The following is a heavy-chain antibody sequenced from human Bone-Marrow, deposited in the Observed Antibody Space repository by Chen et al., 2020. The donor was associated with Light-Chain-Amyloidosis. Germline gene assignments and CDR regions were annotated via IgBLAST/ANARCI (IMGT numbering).Heavy chain of an antibody. V-gene: IGHV3-30*02. CDR1: GFPFRSDG. D-gene: IGHD6-6*01. CDR2: IRYDGSNK. J-gene: IGHJ6*03. Sequence: QVQLVESGGGVVQPGGYLRLSGAASGFPFRSDGIHWVRQAPGKGLELVAFIRYDGSNKYYADSVKGRFTISRDNSKNTLYLQMNSLRAEDTAVYYCAKSDRPPSLYYYYYYMDVWGKGTTVTVSS. CDR3: AKSDRPPSLYYYYYYMDV.